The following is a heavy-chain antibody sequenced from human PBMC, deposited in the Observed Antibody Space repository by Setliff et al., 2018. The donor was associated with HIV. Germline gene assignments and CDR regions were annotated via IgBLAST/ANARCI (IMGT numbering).Heavy chain of an antibody. CDR3: ARDIKASVELIRWFDP. CDR1: DASISTGDYY. CDR2: IYKNGNV. J-gene: IGHJ5*02. Sequence: SETLSLTCTVSDASISTGDYYWSWIRQSPGKGLEWSGYIYKNGNVYYNPSFKSRVTISIDTSKNQFSLIVMSVTAAYTAVYFCARDIKASVELIRWFDPWGQGVLVTVSS. V-gene: IGHV4-30-4*08. D-gene: IGHD3-10*01.